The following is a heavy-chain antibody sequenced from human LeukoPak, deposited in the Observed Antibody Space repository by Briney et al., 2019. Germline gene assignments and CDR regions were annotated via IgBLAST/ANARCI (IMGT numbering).Heavy chain of an antibody. D-gene: IGHD1-26*01. Sequence: SETLSLTCAVYGGSFSGYYWSWIRQPPGKGLEWIGEINHSGSTNYNPSLKSRVTISVDTSKNQFSLKLSSVTAADTAVYYCARGERELRLFDYWGQGTLVTVSS. CDR1: GGSFSGYY. CDR2: INHSGST. J-gene: IGHJ4*02. V-gene: IGHV4-34*01. CDR3: ARGERELRLFDY.